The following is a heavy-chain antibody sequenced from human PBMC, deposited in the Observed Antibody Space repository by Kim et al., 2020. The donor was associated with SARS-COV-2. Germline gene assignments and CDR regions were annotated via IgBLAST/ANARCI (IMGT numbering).Heavy chain of an antibody. V-gene: IGHV3-66*01. D-gene: IGHD1-7*01. J-gene: IGHJ4*02. CDR3: ASGSNWNYDY. CDR2: ST. Sequence: STYSADSVKGRFTISRDKSKNTLYLQMNSLRAEDTAVYYCASGSNWNYDYWGQGTLVTVSS.